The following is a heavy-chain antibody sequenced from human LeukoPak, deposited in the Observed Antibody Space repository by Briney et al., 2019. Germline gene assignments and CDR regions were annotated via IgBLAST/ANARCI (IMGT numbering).Heavy chain of an antibody. CDR1: GFTFSNYW. J-gene: IGHJ5*02. Sequence: QPGESLRLSCAASGFTFSNYWMHWVRQAPGKGLVWVARIDGDGSDTNYADSVKGRFTISRDNARNTVYLQMNSLRAEDTAVYYCARDRGWYGVDPWGQGTLVTVSS. V-gene: IGHV3-74*01. CDR3: ARDRGWYGVDP. CDR2: IDGDGSDT. D-gene: IGHD6-19*01.